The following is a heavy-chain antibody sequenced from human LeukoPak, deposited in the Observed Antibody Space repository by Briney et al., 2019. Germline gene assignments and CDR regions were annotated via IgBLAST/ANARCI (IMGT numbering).Heavy chain of an antibody. J-gene: IGHJ6*02. Sequence: SETLSLTCAVYGGSFSGYYWSWIRQPPGKGLEWIGEINHSGSTYYNPSLKSRVTISVDRSKNQFSLKLSSVTAADTAVYYCARDPLSGMDVWGQGTTVTVSS. CDR3: ARDPLSGMDV. V-gene: IGHV4-34*01. CDR1: GGSFSGYY. CDR2: INHSGST.